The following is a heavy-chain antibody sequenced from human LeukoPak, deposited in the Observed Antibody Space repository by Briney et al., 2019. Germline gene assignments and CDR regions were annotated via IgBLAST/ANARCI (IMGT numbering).Heavy chain of an antibody. CDR1: GYRFTSYW. CDR3: ATRPHYYYDFWSGYSR. J-gene: IGHJ4*02. D-gene: IGHD3-3*01. CDR2: IYPGDSDT. Sequence: GESLKISCKGSGYRFTSYWIGWVRPRPGKGLEWMGIIYPGDSDTRYSPSFQGQVTISADKSISTAYLQWSSLKASDTAMYYCATRPHYYYDFWSGYSRWGQGTLVTVSS. V-gene: IGHV5-51*01.